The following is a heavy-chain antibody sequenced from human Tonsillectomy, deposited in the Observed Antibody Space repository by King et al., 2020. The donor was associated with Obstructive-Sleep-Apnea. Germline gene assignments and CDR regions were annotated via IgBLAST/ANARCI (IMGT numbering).Heavy chain of an antibody. V-gene: IGHV3-7*01. CDR1: GFTFSSYW. D-gene: IGHD3-16*01. CDR3: AREYWGPDY. J-gene: IGHJ4*02. CDR2: IKQDGSVK. Sequence: VQLVESGGGLVQPGGSVRLSCGASGFTFSSYWMTWVRQAPGKGLEWVANIKQDGSVKNYEDSVKGRLTISRDKAKKSVFLQMNSLTAEDTAVYYCAREYWGPDYWGQGTLVTVSS.